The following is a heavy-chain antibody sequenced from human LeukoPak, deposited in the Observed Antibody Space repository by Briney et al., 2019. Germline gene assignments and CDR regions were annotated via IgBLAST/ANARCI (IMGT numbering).Heavy chain of an antibody. CDR1: GFTFSSYA. D-gene: IGHD1-26*01. CDR2: ISGSGSST. V-gene: IGHV3-23*01. Sequence: PGRSLRLSCAASGFTFSSYAMSWVRQAPGKGLEWVSAISGSGSSTYYADSVKGRFTISRDNPKKTLYLQMNSLRAEDTAVYYCAKATSGNYYFDYWGQGTLVTVSS. J-gene: IGHJ4*02. CDR3: AKATSGNYYFDY.